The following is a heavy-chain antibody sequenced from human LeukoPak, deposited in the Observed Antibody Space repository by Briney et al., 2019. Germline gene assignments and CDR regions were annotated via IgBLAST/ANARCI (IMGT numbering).Heavy chain of an antibody. CDR2: INTTSSNI. CDR3: VKDGWSY. CDR1: VFPFRAHS. V-gene: IGHV3-48*01. Sequence: GGSLRLSCAASVFPFRAHSMDWGGQAPGKGLHSVSYINTTSSNIYYVDSVKGRFTISRDNSKNTLYLQMNSLRAEDTALYYCVKDGWSYWGQGTLVTVSS. D-gene: IGHD2-15*01. J-gene: IGHJ4*02.